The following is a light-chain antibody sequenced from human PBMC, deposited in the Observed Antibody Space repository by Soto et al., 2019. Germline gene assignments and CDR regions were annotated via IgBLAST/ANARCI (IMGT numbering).Light chain of an antibody. J-gene: IGLJ3*02. CDR3: TSYTNKRTWV. CDR1: SSDVGNYNR. CDR2: EVT. V-gene: IGLV2-18*02. Sequence: QSALTQPPSVSGSPGQSVTISSTGTSSDVGNYNRVSWYQQPPGTAPKLMIYEVTNRPSGVPNRFSASKSGNTASLTISGLQAEDEADYYCTSYTNKRTWVFGGGTKLTVL.